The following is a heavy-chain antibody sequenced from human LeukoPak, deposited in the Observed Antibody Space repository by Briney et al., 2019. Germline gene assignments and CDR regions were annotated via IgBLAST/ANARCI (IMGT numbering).Heavy chain of an antibody. CDR2: IYYSGST. CDR1: GGSISSYY. V-gene: IGHV4-59*01. J-gene: IGHJ6*02. D-gene: IGHD3-3*01. CDR3: ARFQIWSRPGETYYYYGTDV. Sequence: SETLSLTCTVSGGSISSYYWSWIRQPPGKGLEWIGYIYYSGSTNYNPSLKSRVTISVDTSKNQFSLKLSSVTAADTAVYYCARFQIWSRPGETYYYYGTDVWGQGTTVTVSS.